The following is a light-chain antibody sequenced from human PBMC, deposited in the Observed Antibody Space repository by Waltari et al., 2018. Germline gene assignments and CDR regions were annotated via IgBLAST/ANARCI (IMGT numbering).Light chain of an antibody. J-gene: IGLJ3*02. CDR1: NLERKS. CDR2: YDT. V-gene: IGLV3-21*04. CDR3: QVWDSDSDHPV. Sequence: SYVLTQPPPVSVAPGNTATIACGGNNLERKSVHWYQQKPGQTPVAVIYYDTERPSGISERFSGSNSGNTATLTISRVEAGDEADYYCQVWDSDSDHPVFGGGTKLTVL.